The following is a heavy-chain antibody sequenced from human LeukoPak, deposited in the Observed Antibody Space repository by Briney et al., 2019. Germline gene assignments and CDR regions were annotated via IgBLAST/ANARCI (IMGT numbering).Heavy chain of an antibody. CDR1: GFTFSIYW. CDR2: IKQDGSEK. V-gene: IGHV3-7*01. Sequence: GGSLRLSCAASGFTFSIYWMSWVRQAPGKGLEWVANIKQDGSEKYYVDSVKGRFTISRDNAKNSLYLQMNSLRAEDTAVYYCARGGVVPAAHHDAFDIWGQGTMVTVSS. D-gene: IGHD2-2*01. CDR3: ARGGVVPAAHHDAFDI. J-gene: IGHJ3*02.